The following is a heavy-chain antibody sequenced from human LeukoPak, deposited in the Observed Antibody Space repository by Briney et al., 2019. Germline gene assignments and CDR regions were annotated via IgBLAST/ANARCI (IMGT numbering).Heavy chain of an antibody. CDR3: ARERDYYDSSGYYSDYWYFDL. Sequence: ASVKVFCKASGYTFTSYYMHWVRQAPGQGLEWMGIINPSGGSTSYAQKFQGRVIMTRDTSTSTVYMELSSLRSEDTAVYYCARERDYYDSSGYYSDYWYFDLWGRGTLVTVSS. J-gene: IGHJ2*01. CDR2: INPSGGST. V-gene: IGHV1-46*01. D-gene: IGHD3-22*01. CDR1: GYTFTSYY.